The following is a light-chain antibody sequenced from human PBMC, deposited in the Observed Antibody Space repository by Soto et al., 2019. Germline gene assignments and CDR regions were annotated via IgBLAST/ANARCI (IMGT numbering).Light chain of an antibody. V-gene: IGLV1-47*01. Sequence: QSVLTQPPSASATPGQRVTSSCSGSSSNIGNNYIYWYHQLPGTAPKLLIYRNDQRASGVPDRFSGSKSDTSGSLAISGLRSDDEGIYYCAAWDDNLSGPLFGGGTKLTVL. J-gene: IGLJ3*02. CDR2: RND. CDR3: AAWDDNLSGPL. CDR1: SSNIGNNY.